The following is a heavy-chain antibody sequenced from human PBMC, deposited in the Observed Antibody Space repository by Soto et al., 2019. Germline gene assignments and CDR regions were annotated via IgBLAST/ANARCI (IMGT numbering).Heavy chain of an antibody. CDR3: ARAIQYYYDSSGWYFDY. Sequence: GGSLRLSGEASGLTFSGNGMHGFPKAPGKGLGGGAVIWYDGSNKYYADSVKGRFTISRDNSKNTLYLQMNSLRAEDTAVYYCARAIQYYYDSSGWYFDYWGQGTLVTVSS. CDR1: GLTFSGNG. J-gene: IGHJ4*02. D-gene: IGHD3-22*01. V-gene: IGHV3-33*01. CDR2: IWYDGSNK.